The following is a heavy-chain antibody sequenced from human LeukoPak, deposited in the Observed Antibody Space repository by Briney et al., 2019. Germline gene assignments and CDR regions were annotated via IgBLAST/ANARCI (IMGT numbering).Heavy chain of an antibody. CDR2: IRQDGSEK. CDR3: ATRGGYDSSGYSSPYYFDY. D-gene: IGHD3-22*01. J-gene: IGHJ4*02. CDR1: GFTFSTYW. V-gene: IGHV3-7*01. Sequence: GGSLRLSCAASGFTFSTYWMSWVRQAPGKGLEWVANIRQDGSEKYYVDSVKGRFTICRDNAKNSLYLQMSSLRAEDTAVYYCATRGGYDSSGYSSPYYFDYWGQGTLVTVSS.